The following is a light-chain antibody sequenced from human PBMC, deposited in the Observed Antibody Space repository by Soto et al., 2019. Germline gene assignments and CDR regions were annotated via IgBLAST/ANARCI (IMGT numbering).Light chain of an antibody. CDR3: QQYNSDSWT. V-gene: IGKV1-5*03. CDR1: QSISSW. CDR2: KAS. Sequence: DIQMTQSPSTLPASVGDRVTITCRASQSISSWLAWYQQKPGKAPKLLIYKASSLESGVPSRFSGSGSGTEFTLTISSLQPDDFATYYCQQYNSDSWTFGQGTKVDIK. J-gene: IGKJ1*01.